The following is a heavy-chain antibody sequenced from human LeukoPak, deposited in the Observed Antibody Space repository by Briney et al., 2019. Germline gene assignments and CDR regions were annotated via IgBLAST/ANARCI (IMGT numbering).Heavy chain of an antibody. V-gene: IGHV4-61*02. Sequence: SETLSLTCTVSGGSISSGSNYWSWIRQPAGKGLEWIGRIYTRGSTNYNPSLKSRVTISVDTSKNQFPLKLSSVTAADTAVYYCARERRVSSTYYYDSSGYPLDYWGQGTLVTVSS. D-gene: IGHD3-22*01. CDR2: IYTRGST. CDR3: ARERRVSSTYYYDSSGYPLDY. J-gene: IGHJ4*02. CDR1: GGSISSGSNY.